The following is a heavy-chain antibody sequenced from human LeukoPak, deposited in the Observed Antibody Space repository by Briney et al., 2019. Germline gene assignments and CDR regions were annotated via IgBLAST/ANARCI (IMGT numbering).Heavy chain of an antibody. CDR2: ISYDGSNK. CDR1: GFTFSSYG. V-gene: IGHV3-30*18. D-gene: IGHD2-2*02. J-gene: IGHJ6*02. Sequence: GSLRLSCAASGFTFSSYGMHWVRQAPGKGLEWVAVISYDGSNKYYADSVKGRFTISRDNSKNTLYLQMNGLRAEDTAVYYCAKDPAILTYYYYGMDVWGQGTTVTVSS. CDR3: AKDPAILTYYYYGMDV.